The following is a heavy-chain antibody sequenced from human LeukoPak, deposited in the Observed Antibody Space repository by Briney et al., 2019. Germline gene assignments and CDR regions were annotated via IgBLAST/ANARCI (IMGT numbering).Heavy chain of an antibody. Sequence: ASVKVSCKASGYTFTGYYMHWVRQAPGQGLEWMGWINPNSGGTNYAQKFQGRVTMTRDTSISTAYMELSRLRSDDTAVYYCATRTQDGSGSQVCDYWGQGTLVTVSS. CDR1: GYTFTGYY. CDR3: ATRTQDGSGSQVCDY. CDR2: INPNSGGT. V-gene: IGHV1-2*02. J-gene: IGHJ4*02. D-gene: IGHD3-10*01.